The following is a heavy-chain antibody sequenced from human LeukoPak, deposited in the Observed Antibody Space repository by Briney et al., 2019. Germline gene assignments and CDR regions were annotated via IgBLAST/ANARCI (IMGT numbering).Heavy chain of an antibody. CDR3: ARVIAFHGWCLDV. J-gene: IGHJ6*02. V-gene: IGHV3-48*01. CDR2: IGSSSSTI. Sequence: PGVSLRLSCAASGFTLSSFGMNWVRQAPGKGLEGVSYIGSSSSTIYYAVSVKGRFTISRDNAKNSLYLQMNSLRAEDTAVYYCARVIAFHGWCLDVWGQGTTVTVSS. CDR1: GFTLSSFG. D-gene: IGHD2-8*01.